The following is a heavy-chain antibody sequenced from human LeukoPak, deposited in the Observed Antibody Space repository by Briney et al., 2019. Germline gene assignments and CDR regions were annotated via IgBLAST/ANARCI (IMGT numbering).Heavy chain of an antibody. V-gene: IGHV3-30*02. Sequence: GGSLRLSCAASGFAFSDYGMHWVRQAPGKGLEWVAVIWYDGSNKYYADSVKGRFNLSRDNSKNTVYLQMNSLTFEDTAVYYCARSARGVIFDVWGKGTTVIVSS. CDR1: GFAFSDYG. CDR2: IWYDGSNK. CDR3: ARSARGVIFDV. J-gene: IGHJ6*04. D-gene: IGHD3-10*01.